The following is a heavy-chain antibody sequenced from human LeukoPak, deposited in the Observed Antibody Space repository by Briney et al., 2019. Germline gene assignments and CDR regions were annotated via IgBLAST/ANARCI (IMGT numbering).Heavy chain of an antibody. D-gene: IGHD4-17*01. CDR3: ARVRIMGDYAVDY. V-gene: IGHV1-2*02. Sequence: GASVKVSCKASGYTFTSYYIHWVRQAPGQGLEWMGWINPNSGGTNYAQKFQGRVTMTRDTSISTAYMELSRLRSDDTAVYYCARVRIMGDYAVDYWGQGTLVTVSS. CDR2: INPNSGGT. CDR1: GYTFTSYY. J-gene: IGHJ4*02.